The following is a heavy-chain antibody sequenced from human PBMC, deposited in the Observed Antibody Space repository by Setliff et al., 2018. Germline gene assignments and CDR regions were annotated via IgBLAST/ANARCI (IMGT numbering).Heavy chain of an antibody. Sequence: PSETLSLTCTVSGGSISSYSWSWIRQSPGRGLEWIGFIYYTGSTNYNPSLKSRVTISGDTSKNQFSLKLNSVTAADTAVYYCAREFGISGYYGRSSHYSFDTWGQGTVVT. D-gene: IGHD3-22*01. V-gene: IGHV4-59*13. CDR2: IYYTGST. J-gene: IGHJ3*02. CDR1: GGSISSYS. CDR3: AREFGISGYYGRSSHYSFDT.